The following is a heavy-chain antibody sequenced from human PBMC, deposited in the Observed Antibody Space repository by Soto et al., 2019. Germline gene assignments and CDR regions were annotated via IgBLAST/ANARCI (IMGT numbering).Heavy chain of an antibody. J-gene: IGHJ5*02. D-gene: IGHD3-3*01. CDR1: GYTFTSYA. V-gene: IGHV1-3*01. Sequence: ASVKVSCKASGYTFTSYAMHWVRQAPGQRLEWMGWINAGNGNTKYSQKFQGRVTITRDTSASTAYMELSSLRSEDTAVYYCARGMSLRFLEWFRDRRNLFDPWGQGTLVIVSS. CDR3: ARGMSLRFLEWFRDRRNLFDP. CDR2: INAGNGNT.